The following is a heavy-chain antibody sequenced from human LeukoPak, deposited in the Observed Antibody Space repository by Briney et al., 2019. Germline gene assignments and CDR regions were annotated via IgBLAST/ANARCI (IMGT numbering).Heavy chain of an antibody. CDR1: GFIFSSFE. V-gene: IGHV3-23*01. CDR3: AKDDNYIRFLS. J-gene: IGHJ5*02. CDR2: ISGSGGNT. D-gene: IGHD3-16*01. Sequence: GGSLRLSCAASGFIFSSFEMNWVRQAPGKGLEWVSGISGSGGNTYYADSVKGRFTISRDNSKNTLYLQMNSLRAEDTAVYYCAKDDNYIRFLSWGQGTLVTVSS.